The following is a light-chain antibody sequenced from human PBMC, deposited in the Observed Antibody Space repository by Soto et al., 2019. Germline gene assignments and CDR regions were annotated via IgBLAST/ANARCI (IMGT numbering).Light chain of an antibody. CDR1: QTLSGNF. CDR2: AGS. Sequence: EIVLTQSPDTLSLSPGERATLSCRASQTLSGNFLAWYQVRPGQAPRLLIYAGSSRATGIPDRFSGSVSGTDFTLTISRLEPEDFAVYYCQQGLTFGGGTQVEIK. V-gene: IGKV3-20*01. J-gene: IGKJ4*02. CDR3: QQGLT.